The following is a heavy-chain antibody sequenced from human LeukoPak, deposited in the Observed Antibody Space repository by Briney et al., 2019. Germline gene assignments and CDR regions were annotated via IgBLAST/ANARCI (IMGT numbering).Heavy chain of an antibody. CDR2: INPNSGGT. CDR1: GYTFTGYY. V-gene: IGHV1-2*02. D-gene: IGHD2-15*01. CDR3: ARDAGGGPTRLYGNDPFDY. J-gene: IGHJ4*02. Sequence: ASVKVSCKASGYTFTGYYMHWVRQAPGQGLEWMGWINPNSGGTNYAQKFQGRVTMTRDTSISTAYMELSRLRSDDTAVYYCARDAGGGPTRLYGNDPFDYWGQGTLVTVSS.